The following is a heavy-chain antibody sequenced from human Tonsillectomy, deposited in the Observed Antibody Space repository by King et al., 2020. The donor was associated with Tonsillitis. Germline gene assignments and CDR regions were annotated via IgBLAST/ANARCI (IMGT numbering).Heavy chain of an antibody. D-gene: IGHD6-19*01. CDR1: GGSISSSSYY. J-gene: IGHJ6*02. Sequence: QLQESGPGLVKPSETLSLTCTVSGGSISSSSYYCGWICQPPGKGLEWIGSIYYSGSTYYNPSLKSRVTISVDTSKNQFSLKLSSVTAADTAVYYCARLVGEAVADNYYYYGMDVWGQGTTVTVSS. CDR3: ARLVGEAVADNYYYYGMDV. V-gene: IGHV4-39*01. CDR2: IYYSGST.